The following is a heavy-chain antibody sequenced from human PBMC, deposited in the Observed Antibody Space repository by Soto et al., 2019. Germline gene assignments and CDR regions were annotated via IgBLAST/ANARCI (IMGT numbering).Heavy chain of an antibody. CDR1: GYSFTSYW. V-gene: IGHV5-51*03. Sequence: EVQLVQSGAEVKKPGESLKISCKGSGYSFTSYWIGWVRQMPGKGLEWMGIIYPGDSDTRYSPSFQGQVTISADKSINTPFLQWESLKASDTAMEYCARRHGNTGTHHPHLFQPWGQGTLVTVSS. CDR2: IYPGDSDT. CDR3: ARRHGNTGTHHPHLFQP. D-gene: IGHD1-1*01. J-gene: IGHJ5*02.